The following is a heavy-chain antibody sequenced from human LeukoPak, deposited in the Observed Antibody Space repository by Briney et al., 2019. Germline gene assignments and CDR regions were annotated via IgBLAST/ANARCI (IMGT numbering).Heavy chain of an antibody. CDR1: GGSISSDY. V-gene: IGHV4-59*01. D-gene: IGHD1-26*01. CDR3: TRWELLSGCFDY. J-gene: IGHJ4*02. Sequence: SETLSLTCTVSGGSISSDYWSWIRQPPGKGLEWIGYIYYSGSTNYNPSLKSRVTISVDTSKNQFSLKLSSVTAADTAVYYCTRWELLSGCFDYWGQGTLVTVSS. CDR2: IYYSGST.